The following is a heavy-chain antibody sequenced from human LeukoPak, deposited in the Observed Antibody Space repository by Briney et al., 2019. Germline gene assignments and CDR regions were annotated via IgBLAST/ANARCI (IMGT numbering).Heavy chain of an antibody. V-gene: IGHV1-2*06. CDR2: INPNSGDS. CDR1: GYTFTDYF. J-gene: IGHJ4*02. D-gene: IGHD2-2*01. CDR3: ARGRYCTITSCHDAGLSD. Sequence: GASVKVSCKSSGYTFTDYFIYWVRQAPGQGLECMGRINPNSGDSHYMPKFQGRVTMTRDTSTSTTYMELSSLRSDDTAIYYCARGRYCTITSCHDAGLSDWGQGTLVTVSS.